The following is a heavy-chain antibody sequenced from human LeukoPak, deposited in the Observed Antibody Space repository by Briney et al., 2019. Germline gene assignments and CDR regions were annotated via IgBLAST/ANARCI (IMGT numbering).Heavy chain of an antibody. Sequence: PSETLSLTCTVSGVSVSSGSYYWSWIRQPPGKGLEWIGYIYYSGNTKHNPSLKSRVTISIDTSKNQFSLKLSSVTAADTAVYYCARDGPWFDPWGQGTLVTVSS. V-gene: IGHV4-61*01. CDR1: GVSVSSGSYY. CDR3: ARDGPWFDP. J-gene: IGHJ5*02. CDR2: IYYSGNT.